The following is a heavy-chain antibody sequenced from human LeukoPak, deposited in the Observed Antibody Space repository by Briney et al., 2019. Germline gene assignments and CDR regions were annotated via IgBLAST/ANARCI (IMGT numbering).Heavy chain of an antibody. CDR1: GDSIYDSSYY. V-gene: IGHV4-39*07. D-gene: IGHD3-10*02. CDR3: ARDCSGTYSIPFDY. CDR2: IFYTGST. J-gene: IGHJ4*02. Sequence: PSETMSLTCSVSGDSIYDSSYYWGWIRQPPGKGLEWMASIFYTGSTYYNPSLKSRVTISLDTSKNQFSLTLNSVTAADTAVYYCARDCSGTYSIPFDYWGQGTLVAVSS.